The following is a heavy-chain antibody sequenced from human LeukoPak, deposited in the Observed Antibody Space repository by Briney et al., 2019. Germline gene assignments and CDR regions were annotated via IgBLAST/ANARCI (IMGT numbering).Heavy chain of an antibody. V-gene: IGHV4-59*11. CDR1: SGSMSSLY. Sequence: PSETLSLTCTVSSGSMSSLYWGWIRQPPGKGLEWIGYIYYSGTTDYNPSLKSRVTISIDTPKSQFSLKLSSVTAADTAVYYCARMGDDFWSGYPDDYYYMDVWGKGTTVTVSS. D-gene: IGHD3-3*01. CDR3: ARMGDDFWSGYPDDYYYMDV. J-gene: IGHJ6*03. CDR2: IYYSGTT.